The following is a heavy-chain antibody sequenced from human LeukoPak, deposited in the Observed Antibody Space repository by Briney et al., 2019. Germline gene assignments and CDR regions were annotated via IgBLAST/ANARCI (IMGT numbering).Heavy chain of an antibody. CDR1: GGTFSSYA. V-gene: IGHV1-69*01. Sequence: ASVKVSXKASGGTFSSYAISWVRQAPGQGLEWMGGIIPIFGTANYAQKFQGRVTITADESTSTAYMELSSLRSEDTAVYYCAREISPLGYYYDSSGYYSDAFDIWGQGTMVTVSS. D-gene: IGHD3-22*01. CDR2: IIPIFGTA. CDR3: AREISPLGYYYDSSGYYSDAFDI. J-gene: IGHJ3*02.